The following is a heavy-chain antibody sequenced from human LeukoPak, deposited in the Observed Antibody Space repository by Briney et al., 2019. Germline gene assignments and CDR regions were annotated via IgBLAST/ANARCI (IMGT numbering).Heavy chain of an antibody. D-gene: IGHD3-10*01. CDR2: INYSGST. CDR1: GGSFSVYY. V-gene: IGHV4-34*01. Sequence: PSATQSLTCALYGGSFSVYYWNSIRQPPRKGLEWNGEINYSGSTNYNPSLKSRVTISVETSKNQFSLKLSSVTAADTAVYYCARRDFYSSGSIHWGQGTLVTVSS. J-gene: IGHJ4*02. CDR3: ARRDFYSSGSIH.